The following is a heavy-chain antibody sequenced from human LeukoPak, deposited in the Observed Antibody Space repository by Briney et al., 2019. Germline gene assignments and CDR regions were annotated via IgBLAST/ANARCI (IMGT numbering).Heavy chain of an antibody. CDR2: ISSGASTM. CDR3: ALLAVASDFDY. J-gene: IGHJ4*02. Sequence: GGSLRLSCAASGFIFRSFEMYWVRQAPGKGLEWVAYISSGASTMYYADSVKGRFTISRDDAKNSLFLQMNSLRAEDTAIYYCALLAVASDFDYWGQGTLVTVSS. CDR1: GFIFRSFE. D-gene: IGHD6-19*01. V-gene: IGHV3-48*03.